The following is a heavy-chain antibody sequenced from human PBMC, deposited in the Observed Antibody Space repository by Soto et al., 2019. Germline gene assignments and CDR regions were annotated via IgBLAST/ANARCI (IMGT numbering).Heavy chain of an antibody. CDR3: AKALFDFDWLLPLNY. CDR1: GFTFSSYA. Sequence: GGSLRLSCAASGFTFSSYAMSWVRQAPGKGLEWVSAISGSGGSTYYADSVKGRFTISRDNSKNTLYLQMNSLRAEDTAVYYCAKALFDFDWLLPLNYWAQGTLVTVSS. CDR2: ISGSGGST. J-gene: IGHJ4*02. D-gene: IGHD3-9*01. V-gene: IGHV3-23*01.